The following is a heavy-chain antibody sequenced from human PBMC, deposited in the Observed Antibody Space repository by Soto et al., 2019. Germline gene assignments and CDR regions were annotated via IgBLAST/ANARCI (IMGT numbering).Heavy chain of an antibody. J-gene: IGHJ5*02. V-gene: IGHV1-69*06. D-gene: IGHD3-3*01. CDR2: XTPXXGXA. CDR3: ARELAGVYYNWFDP. CDR1: GGTFSSSA. Sequence: GASGQVSCKAPGGTFSSSAISLVRQAPGQGLECXGGXTPXXGXAXXXQXXXGRVTITAAKSTSTAYRELSCRRSEDTAVYYCARELAGVYYNWFDPWGQGALVTASS.